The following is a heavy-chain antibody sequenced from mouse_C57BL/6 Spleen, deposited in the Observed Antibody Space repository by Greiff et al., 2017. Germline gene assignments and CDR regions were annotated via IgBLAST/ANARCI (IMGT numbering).Heavy chain of an antibody. V-gene: IGHV1-26*01. CDR3: ARRGYYVFAY. CDR2: INPNNGGT. J-gene: IGHJ3*01. Sequence: VQLQQSGPELVKPGASVKISCKASGYTFTDYYMNWVKQSHGKSLEWIGDINPNNGGTSYNQKFKGKATLTVDKSSSTAYMELRSLTSEDSAVYYCARRGYYVFAYWGQGTLVTVSA. CDR1: GYTFTDYY. D-gene: IGHD1-1*01.